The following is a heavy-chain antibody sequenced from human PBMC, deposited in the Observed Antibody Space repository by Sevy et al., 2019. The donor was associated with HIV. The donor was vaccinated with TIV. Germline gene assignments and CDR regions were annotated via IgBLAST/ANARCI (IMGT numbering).Heavy chain of an antibody. D-gene: IGHD3-3*01. CDR3: AGDLSPPKVGEIFGVVITPGGMDV. J-gene: IGHJ6*02. V-gene: IGHV3-21*01. CDR1: GFTFSSYS. CDR2: ISSSSSYI. Sequence: GGSLRLSCAASGFTFSSYSMNWVRQAPGKGLEWVSSISSSSSYIYYADSVKGRFTISRDNAKNSLYLQMNSLRAEDTAVYYCAGDLSPPKVGEIFGVVITPGGMDVWGQGTTVTVSS.